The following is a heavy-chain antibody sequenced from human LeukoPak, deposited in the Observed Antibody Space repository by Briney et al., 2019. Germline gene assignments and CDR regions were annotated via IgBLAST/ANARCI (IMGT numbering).Heavy chain of an antibody. CDR1: GGTFSSYT. J-gene: IGHJ6*03. D-gene: IGHD3-3*01. CDR3: ARTAYSDFWSGYYYYYYYMDV. CDR2: IIPILGIA. Sequence: ASVKVSCKASGGTFSSYTISRVRQAPGQGLEWMGRIIPILGIANYAQKFQGRVTITADKSTSTAYMELSSLRSEDTAVYYCARTAYSDFWSGYYYYYYYMDVWGKGTTVTVS. V-gene: IGHV1-69*02.